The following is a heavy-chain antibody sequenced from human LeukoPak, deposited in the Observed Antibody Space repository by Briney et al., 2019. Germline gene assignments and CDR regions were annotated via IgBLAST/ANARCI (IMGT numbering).Heavy chain of an antibody. CDR1: GGSISSSSYY. D-gene: IGHD6-13*01. Sequence: SETLSLTCTVSGGSISSSSYYWGWIRQPPGKGLEWIGSIYYSGSTYYNPSLKSRVTISVDTSKNQFSLKLSSVTAADTAVYYCARRCEGIAPRKYYYYYYYMDVWGKGTTVTISS. CDR3: ARRCEGIAPRKYYYYYYYMDV. J-gene: IGHJ6*03. CDR2: IYYSGST. V-gene: IGHV4-39*07.